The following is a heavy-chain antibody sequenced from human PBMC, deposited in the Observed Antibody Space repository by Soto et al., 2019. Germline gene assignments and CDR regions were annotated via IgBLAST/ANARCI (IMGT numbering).Heavy chain of an antibody. Sequence: SGGSLRLSCAASGFTFSSYAMSWVRQAPGKGLEWVSAISDNGGRTYYADPVKGRFSISRDNSKSTLYLQMNSLRAEDTAVYYCAKVGVSTGYDFGYWGEGTMVTVYS. CDR2: ISDNGGRT. J-gene: IGHJ4*02. CDR1: GFTFSSYA. CDR3: AKVGVSTGYDFGY. D-gene: IGHD5-12*01. V-gene: IGHV3-23*01.